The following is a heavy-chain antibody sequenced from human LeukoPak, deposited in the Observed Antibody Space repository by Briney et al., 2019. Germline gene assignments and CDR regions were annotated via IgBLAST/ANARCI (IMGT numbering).Heavy chain of an antibody. CDR3: ARGLWYGGRYKISTYGMDV. D-gene: IGHD2-21*01. Sequence: SETLSLTCAAYGGSFSGYYWSWIRQPPGKGLEWIGEINHSGSTNYNPSLKSRVTISVDTSKNQFSLKLSSVTAADTAVYYCARGLWYGGRYKISTYGMDVWGQGTTVTVSS. V-gene: IGHV4-34*01. CDR2: INHSGST. CDR1: GGSFSGYY. J-gene: IGHJ6*02.